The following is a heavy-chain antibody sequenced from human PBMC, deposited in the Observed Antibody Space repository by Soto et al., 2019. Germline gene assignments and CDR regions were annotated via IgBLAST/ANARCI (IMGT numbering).Heavy chain of an antibody. CDR1: GGSISSYY. CDR3: ASPNGGCDSDDAFDI. J-gene: IGHJ3*02. V-gene: IGHV4-59*01. D-gene: IGHD2-21*02. CDR2: IYYSGST. Sequence: SETLSLTCTVSGGSISSYYWSWIRQPPGKGLEWIGYIYYSGSTNYNPSLKSRVTISVDTSKNQFSPKLSSVTAADTAVYYCASPNGGCDSDDAFDIWGQGTMVT.